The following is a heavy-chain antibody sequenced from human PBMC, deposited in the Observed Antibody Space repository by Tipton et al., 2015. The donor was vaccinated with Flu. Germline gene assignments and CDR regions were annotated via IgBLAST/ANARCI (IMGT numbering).Heavy chain of an antibody. CDR2: IYYSGST. Sequence: TLSLTCTVSGGSISSYYWSWIRQPPGKGLEWIGYIYYSGSTNYNPSLKSRVTISVVTSKNQFSLKLSSVTAADTAVYYCARRKTVTTRLTYFDYWGQGTLVTVSS. D-gene: IGHD4-17*01. CDR1: GGSISSYY. V-gene: IGHV4-59*08. CDR3: ARRKTVTTRLTYFDY. J-gene: IGHJ4*02.